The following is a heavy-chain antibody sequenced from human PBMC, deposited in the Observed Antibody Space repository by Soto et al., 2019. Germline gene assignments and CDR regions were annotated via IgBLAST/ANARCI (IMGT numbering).Heavy chain of an antibody. CDR3: ATGLEVVTAPDY. D-gene: IGHD2-21*02. CDR1: GFTFSSYA. V-gene: IGHV3-23*01. J-gene: IGHJ4*02. CDR2: ISGGGSST. Sequence: VQLLESGGGLEQPGGSLRLSCVGSGFTFSSYAVTWVRQAPGKGLEWGSSISGGGSSTFYVDSVKGRFTISRDNSKNPLFLQTSSLRAEDTAVYYCATGLEVVTAPDYWGQGTLVTVFS.